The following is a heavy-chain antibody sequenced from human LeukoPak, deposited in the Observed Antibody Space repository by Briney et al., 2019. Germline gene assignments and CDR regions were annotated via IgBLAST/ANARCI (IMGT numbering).Heavy chain of an antibody. CDR3: ARHKYSSGWPPEDAFDI. J-gene: IGHJ3*02. V-gene: IGHV4-39*01. Sequence: PSETLSLTCTVSGASISSTTYYWGWIRQPPRKGLEWIASIYYSGSTYYNPSLKSQVTISVDTSKNPFSLKLSYFSVTDTAVYYWARHKYSSGWPPEDAFDIWGQGTMVTVSS. D-gene: IGHD6-19*01. CDR2: IYYSGST. CDR1: GASISSTTYY.